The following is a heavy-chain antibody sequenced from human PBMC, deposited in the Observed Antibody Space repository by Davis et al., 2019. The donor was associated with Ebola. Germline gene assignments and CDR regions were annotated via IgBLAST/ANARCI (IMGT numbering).Heavy chain of an antibody. CDR3: ARHYGSGGSCCSGGYDDYYDMDV. CDR1: GSTFTSSC. CDR2: IYPGYSDT. J-gene: IGHJ6*02. Sequence: GGSLTLSCKGSGSTFTSSCIAWVRQLPGKGLEWMGIIYPGYSDTRYSPSFQGQVTISADKSITTAYLEWSNLKASDTATYYCARHYGSGGSCCSGGYDDYYDMDVWGQGTTVTVSS. D-gene: IGHD2-15*01. V-gene: IGHV5-51*01.